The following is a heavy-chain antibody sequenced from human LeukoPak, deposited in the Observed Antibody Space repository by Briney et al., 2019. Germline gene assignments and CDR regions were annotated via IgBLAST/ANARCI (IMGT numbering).Heavy chain of an antibody. J-gene: IGHJ6*02. D-gene: IGHD3-10*01. Sequence: SETLSLTCTVSGGSISSYYWSWIRQPPGKGLEWIGYIYYSGSTNYNPSLKSRVTISVDTSKNQFSLKLSSVTAADTAVYYCARHYGHYYYYGMDVWGQGTTVTVSS. CDR2: IYYSGST. V-gene: IGHV4-59*01. CDR1: GGSISSYY. CDR3: ARHYGHYYYYGMDV.